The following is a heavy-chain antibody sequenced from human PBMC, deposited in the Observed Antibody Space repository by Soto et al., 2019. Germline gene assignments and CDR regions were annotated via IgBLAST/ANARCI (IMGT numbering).Heavy chain of an antibody. Sequence: PSETLSLTCTVSGGSISSSSYYWGWIRQPPGEGLEWIGSIYYSGSTYYNPSLKSRVTISVDTPKNQFSLKLSSVTAADTAVYYCGSGSNFDYWGQGTLVTVSS. CDR3: GSGSNFDY. J-gene: IGHJ4*02. D-gene: IGHD3-10*01. V-gene: IGHV4-39*01. CDR2: IYYSGST. CDR1: GGSISSSSYY.